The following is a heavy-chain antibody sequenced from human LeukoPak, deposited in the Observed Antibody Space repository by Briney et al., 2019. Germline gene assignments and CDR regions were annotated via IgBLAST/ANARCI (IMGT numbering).Heavy chain of an antibody. Sequence: SETLSPTCTVSGGSISSHYWSWIRQPPGKGLEWIGYIYYSGSTNYNPSLKSRVTISVDTSKNQFSLKLSSVTAADTAVYYCARGTCGGDCYWVWFDPWGQGTLVTVSS. V-gene: IGHV4-59*11. CDR1: GGSISSHY. CDR2: IYYSGST. CDR3: ARGTCGGDCYWVWFDP. J-gene: IGHJ5*02. D-gene: IGHD2-21*02.